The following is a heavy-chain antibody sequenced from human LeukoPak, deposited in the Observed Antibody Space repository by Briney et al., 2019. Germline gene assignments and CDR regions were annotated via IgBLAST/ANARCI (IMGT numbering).Heavy chain of an antibody. Sequence: GGSLRLSCAASGFTFGSYWMSWVRQAPGKGLEWVANIKQDGSEKYYVDSVKGRFTISRDNAKNSLYLQMNSLRAEDTAVYYCARARAAGRLIFDYWGQGTLVTVSS. CDR3: ARARAAGRLIFDY. V-gene: IGHV3-7*03. CDR2: IKQDGSEK. D-gene: IGHD6-13*01. J-gene: IGHJ4*02. CDR1: GFTFGSYW.